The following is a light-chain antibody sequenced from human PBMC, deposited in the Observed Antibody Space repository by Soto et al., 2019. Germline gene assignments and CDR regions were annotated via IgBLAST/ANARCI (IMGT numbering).Light chain of an antibody. V-gene: IGKV1-13*02. CDR3: QQFNSYPSLT. CDR2: DAS. CDR1: QGISSA. J-gene: IGKJ4*01. Sequence: AIQLTQSPSSLSASVGDRVTITCRASQGISSALAWYQQKPGKAPKLLIYDASSLESGVPSRFSGSGSGTDFTLTISRLQPEDFATYYCQQFNSYPSLTCGGGTKVEIK.